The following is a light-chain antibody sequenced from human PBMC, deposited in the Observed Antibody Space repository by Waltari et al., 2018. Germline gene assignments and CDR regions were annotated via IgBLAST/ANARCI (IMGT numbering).Light chain of an antibody. V-gene: IGKV3-20*01. J-gene: IGKJ1*01. CDR3: QQYGSSPRT. CDR1: QSVSSSY. CDR2: GAS. Sequence: EIVLTQSPGTLSLSPGERATLSCRASQSVSSSYLAWYQQKPGQAPRLLIYGASSRATGIPDRLSGSGSGTDFTLTINRLEPEDFAVYYCQQYGSSPRTFGQGTKVEIK.